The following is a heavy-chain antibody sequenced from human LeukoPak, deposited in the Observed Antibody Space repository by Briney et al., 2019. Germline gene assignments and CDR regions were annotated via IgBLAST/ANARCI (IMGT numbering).Heavy chain of an antibody. D-gene: IGHD3-10*01. CDR2: MKGDGSEI. J-gene: IGHJ5*02. V-gene: IGHV3-7*03. Sequence: PGGSLRLSCAASGFVFSTYWMMWARQAPGKGLEWVANMKGDGSEIHYVDSVKGRFTISRDTSNNTLYLQMNSLRAEDTAVYYCARGLYYGSAPLDPWGQGTLVTVSS. CDR1: GFVFSTYW. CDR3: ARGLYYGSAPLDP.